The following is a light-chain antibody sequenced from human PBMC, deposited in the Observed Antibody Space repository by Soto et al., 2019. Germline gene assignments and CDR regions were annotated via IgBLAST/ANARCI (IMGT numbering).Light chain of an antibody. CDR3: QQSYSTLLT. CDR2: AAS. V-gene: IGKV1-39*01. J-gene: IGKJ5*01. Sequence: DIQMTQSPSSLYASVGDRVTITCRASQSISSYLNWYQQKPGKAPKLLIYAASSLQSGVPSRFSGSGSGTDFTLTISSLQPKDFATYYCQQSYSTLLTVGQGTRLEIK. CDR1: QSISSY.